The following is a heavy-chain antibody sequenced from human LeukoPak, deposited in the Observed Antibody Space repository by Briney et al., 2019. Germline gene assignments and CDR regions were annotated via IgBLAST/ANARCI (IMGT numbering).Heavy chain of an antibody. J-gene: IGHJ4*02. CDR3: ERESAARDFDY. Sequence: SETLSLTCAVYGGSFSGYYWSWIRQPPGKGLEWIGEINHIGSTNYNPSLKRRVALPLDTSKNQFACKVSSVTAADTAVYYCERESAARDFDYWGQRTLVTVSS. CDR2: INHIGST. V-gene: IGHV4-34*01. D-gene: IGHD6-6*01. CDR1: GGSFSGYY.